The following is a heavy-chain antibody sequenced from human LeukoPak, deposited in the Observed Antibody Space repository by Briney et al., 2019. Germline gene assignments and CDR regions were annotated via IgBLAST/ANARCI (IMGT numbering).Heavy chain of an antibody. Sequence: GESLQISCKGSGYSFTSYWIGWVRQMPGKGLEWMGIIYPSDSATRYSPSFQGQVTISADKSIRTAYLQWSSLKASDTAMYYCARQSSGYSRYFDFWGQGTLVTVSS. CDR3: ARQSSGYSRYFDF. J-gene: IGHJ4*02. D-gene: IGHD6-19*01. CDR2: IYPSDSAT. CDR1: GYSFTSYW. V-gene: IGHV5-51*01.